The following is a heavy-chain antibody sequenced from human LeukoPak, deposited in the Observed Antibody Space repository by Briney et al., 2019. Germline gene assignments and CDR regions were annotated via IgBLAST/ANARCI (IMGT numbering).Heavy chain of an antibody. CDR3: ARHFCSSTSCPYYYMDV. CDR1: GFTFSSYS. V-gene: IGHV3-21*01. CDR2: ISSSSSYI. D-gene: IGHD2-2*01. Sequence: GGSLRHSCAASGFTFSSYSMNWVRQAPGKGLEWVSSISSSSSYIYYADSVKGRFTISRDNAKNSLYLQMNSLRAEDTAVYYCARHFCSSTSCPYYYMDVWGKGTTVTVSS. J-gene: IGHJ6*03.